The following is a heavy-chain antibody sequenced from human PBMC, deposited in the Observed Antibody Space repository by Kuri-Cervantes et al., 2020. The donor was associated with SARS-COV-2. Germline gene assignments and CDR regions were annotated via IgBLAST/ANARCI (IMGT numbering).Heavy chain of an antibody. CDR3: ARVDRIAARPRWFDP. D-gene: IGHD6-6*01. CDR2: IYYSGST. Sequence: SETLSLTCTVSGGSISSYYWSWIRQPPGKGLEWIGYIYYSGSTNYNPSPKGRVTISVDTSKNQFSLKLSSVTAADTAVYYCARVDRIAARPRWFDPWGQGTLVTVSS. V-gene: IGHV4-59*01. J-gene: IGHJ5*02. CDR1: GGSISSYY.